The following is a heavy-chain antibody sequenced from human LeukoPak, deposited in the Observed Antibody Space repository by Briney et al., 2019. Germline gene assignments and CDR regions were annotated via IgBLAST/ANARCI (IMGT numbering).Heavy chain of an antibody. CDR3: ARVGVRGVIITSDYFDY. D-gene: IGHD3-10*01. CDR2: IYYSGST. Sequence: SQTLSLTCTVSGGSISSGDYYWSWIRQPPGKGLEWIGYIYYSGSTYYNPSLESRVTISVDTSKNQFSLKLSSVTAADTAVYYCARVGVRGVIITSDYFDYWGQGTLVTVSS. J-gene: IGHJ4*02. V-gene: IGHV4-30-4*01. CDR1: GGSISSGDYY.